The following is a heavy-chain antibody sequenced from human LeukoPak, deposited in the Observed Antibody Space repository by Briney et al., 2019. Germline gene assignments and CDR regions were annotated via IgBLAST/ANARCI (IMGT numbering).Heavy chain of an antibody. V-gene: IGHV4-59*02. CDR2: IYYSGST. J-gene: IGHJ6*02. Sequence: PSETLSLTCTVSGGSVSSYYWSWIRQPPGKGLEWIGYIYYSGSTNYNPSLKSRVTISADTSRNQFSLKLSSVTAADTAVYHCARDNWNYGSSMDVWGQGTTVTVSS. D-gene: IGHD1-7*01. CDR3: ARDNWNYGSSMDV. CDR1: GGSVSSYY.